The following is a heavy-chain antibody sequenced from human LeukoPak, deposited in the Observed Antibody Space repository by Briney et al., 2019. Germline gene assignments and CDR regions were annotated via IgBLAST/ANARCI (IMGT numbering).Heavy chain of an antibody. D-gene: IGHD6-13*01. CDR3: ARGRSSWYWFDP. Sequence: ASVRVSCKASGYTFTSYDINWVRQATGQGLEWMGWMNPNSGNTGYAQKFQGRVTITRNTSISTAYMELSSLRSEDTAVYYCARGRSSWYWFDPWGQGTLVTVSS. CDR1: GYTFTSYD. V-gene: IGHV1-8*03. J-gene: IGHJ5*02. CDR2: MNPNSGNT.